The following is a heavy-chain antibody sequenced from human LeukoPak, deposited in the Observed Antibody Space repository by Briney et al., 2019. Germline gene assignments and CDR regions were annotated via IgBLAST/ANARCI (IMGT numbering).Heavy chain of an antibody. CDR2: INPSGGST. D-gene: IGHD2-2*01. J-gene: IGHJ5*02. CDR3: ARGCSSTSCYLRSWFDP. V-gene: IGHV1-46*01. Sequence: ASVKGSCKGFGYTFTRSYMHWVRQAPGQGLEWMGIINPSGGSTHYAHKFEGRGTMTRDTATSTVYMELGSLKSEDTAVYYCARGCSSTSCYLRSWFDPWGQGTLVSVSS. CDR1: GYTFTRSY.